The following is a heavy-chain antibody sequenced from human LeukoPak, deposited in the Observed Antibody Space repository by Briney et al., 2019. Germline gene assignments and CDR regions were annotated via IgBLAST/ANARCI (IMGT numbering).Heavy chain of an antibody. Sequence: PGGSLRLSCAASGFTFSSYDIHWVRQATGKGLEWVSAIGTAGDTYYPGSVKGRFTTSRENAKNSLYLQMNSLRAEDTAVYYCARAAPRYYYGMDVWGQGTTVTVSS. V-gene: IGHV3-13*01. CDR2: IGTAGDT. CDR1: GFTFSSYD. CDR3: ARAAPRYYYGMDV. J-gene: IGHJ6*02.